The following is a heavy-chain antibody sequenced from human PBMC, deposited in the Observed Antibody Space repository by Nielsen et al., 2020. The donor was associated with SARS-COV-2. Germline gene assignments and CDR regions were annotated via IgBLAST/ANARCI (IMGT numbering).Heavy chain of an antibody. CDR1: GFTFSSYA. J-gene: IGHJ3*02. CDR3: AKGDSSSSPLDAFDI. D-gene: IGHD6-6*01. V-gene: IGHV3-23*01. CDR2: ISGSGTST. Sequence: GESLKISCAASGFTFSSYAMTWVRQAPGKGLEWVSAISGSGTSTYYPASVRGRFTISRDNSKNTLYLQMNSLGAEDRALYYCAKGDSSSSPLDAFDIWGHGTMVTVSS.